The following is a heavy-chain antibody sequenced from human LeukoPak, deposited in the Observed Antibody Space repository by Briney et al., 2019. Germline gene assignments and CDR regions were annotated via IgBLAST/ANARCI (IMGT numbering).Heavy chain of an antibody. V-gene: IGHV1-69*04. Sequence: EASVKVSCKASGGTFSSYAISWVRQAPGQGLEWMGRIIPILGIANYAQKFQGRVTITADKSTSTAYMELSSLRSEDTAVYYCARGGADYGGKGPDYWGQGTLVTVSS. CDR3: ARGGADYGGKGPDY. J-gene: IGHJ4*02. D-gene: IGHD4-23*01. CDR1: GGTFSSYA. CDR2: IIPILGIA.